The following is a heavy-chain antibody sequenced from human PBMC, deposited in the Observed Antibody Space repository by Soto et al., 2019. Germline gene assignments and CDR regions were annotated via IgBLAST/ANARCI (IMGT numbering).Heavy chain of an antibody. J-gene: IGHJ4*02. CDR3: ARTQCRGGLCYSWSLDY. CDR1: GGSITTGGYY. D-gene: IGHD2-15*01. V-gene: IGHV4-31*03. Sequence: SETLSLTCTVSGGSITTGGYYWSWIRQLPGKGLEWIGHRYYSESTYYNPSLKSRVSISLDTSKNQFSLKLSFVTAADTAMYYCARTQCRGGLCYSWSLDYWGQGTRVTVSS. CDR2: RYYSEST.